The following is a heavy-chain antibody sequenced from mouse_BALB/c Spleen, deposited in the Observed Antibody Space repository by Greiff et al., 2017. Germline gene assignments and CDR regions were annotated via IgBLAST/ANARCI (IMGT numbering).Heavy chain of an antibody. CDR2: INPSNGRT. D-gene: IGHD1-3*01. J-gene: IGHJ1*01. V-gene: IGHV1S81*02. CDR3: AKVGKVYFDV. CDR1: GYTFTSYW. Sequence: VQLQQSGAELVKPGASVKLSCKASGYTFTSYWMHWVKQRPGQGLEWIGEINPSNGRTNYNEKFKSKATLTVDKSSSTAYMQLSSLTSEDSAVYYCAKVGKVYFDVWGAGTTVTVSS.